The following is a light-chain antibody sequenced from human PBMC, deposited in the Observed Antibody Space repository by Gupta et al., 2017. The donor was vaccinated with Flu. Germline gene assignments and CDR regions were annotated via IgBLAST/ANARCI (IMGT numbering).Light chain of an antibody. CDR3: CSYTSGSHFV. V-gene: IGLV2-14*01. Sequence: QSALPQPASVSGCPGQSITLSCTRISSDVGVYNHVSWYQQHPGKAPKLMIYEVSDRPSGVSHRFSGSMSGNTASLTISGLQAEDEADYYCCSYTSGSHFVFGTGTTVTVL. J-gene: IGLJ1*01. CDR2: EVS. CDR1: SSDVGVYNH.